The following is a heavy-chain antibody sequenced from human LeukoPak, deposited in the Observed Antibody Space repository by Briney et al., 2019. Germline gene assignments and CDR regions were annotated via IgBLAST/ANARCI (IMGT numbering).Heavy chain of an antibody. CDR2: ISNSSRTK. V-gene: IGHV3-48*01. CDR3: ATFRLYNSAPDY. CDR1: GFTFSRYS. D-gene: IGHD6-19*01. Sequence: GGSLRLFCAASGFTFSRYSMNWVRQAPGKGREWVSYISNSSRTKYYADSVKGRFTISRDNAKNSLYLQVNSLRAEDTAVYYCATFRLYNSAPDYWGQGTLVTVSS. J-gene: IGHJ4*02.